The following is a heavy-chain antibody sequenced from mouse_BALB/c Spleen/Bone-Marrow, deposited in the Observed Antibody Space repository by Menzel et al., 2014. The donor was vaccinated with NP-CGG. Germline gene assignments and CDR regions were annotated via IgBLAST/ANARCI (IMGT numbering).Heavy chain of an antibody. Sequence: VQLQQSGTVLARPGASVKMSCKASGYSFTNYWLHWVKQRTGQGLEWIGAIYPGNSDTSYNQKFKGKAKLTAVTSASTAYMELSSLTNEDSAVYYCTRFGSSYDWYFDVWGAGTTVTVSS. CDR3: TRFGSSYDWYFDV. V-gene: IGHV1-5*01. CDR1: GYSFTNYW. J-gene: IGHJ1*01. CDR2: IYPGNSDT. D-gene: IGHD1-1*01.